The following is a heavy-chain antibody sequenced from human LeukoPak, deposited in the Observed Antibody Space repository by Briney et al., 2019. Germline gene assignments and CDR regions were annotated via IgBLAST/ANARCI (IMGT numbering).Heavy chain of an antibody. CDR2: IYYSGST. Sequence: SETLSLTCTVSGGSISSSSYYWGWIRQPPGKGLEWIGSIYYSGSTYYNPSLKSRVTISVDTSKNQFSLKLSSVTAADTAVYYCASSFMVRGAHGPYYFYYWGQGTLATDSS. CDR3: ASSFMVRGAHGPYYFYY. CDR1: GGSISSSSYY. J-gene: IGHJ4*02. D-gene: IGHD3-10*01. V-gene: IGHV4-39*01.